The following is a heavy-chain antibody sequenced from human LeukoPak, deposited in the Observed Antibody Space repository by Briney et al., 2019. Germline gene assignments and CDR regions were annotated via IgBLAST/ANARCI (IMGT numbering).Heavy chain of an antibody. CDR3: ARDEYYYDSSGYQSPSFDY. V-gene: IGHV4-4*07. D-gene: IGHD3-22*01. Sequence: SETLSLTCTVSGGSISSYYWSWIRQPAGRGLEWIGRIYTSGSTNYNPSLKSRVTMSVDTSKNQFSLKLSSVTAADTAVCYCARDEYYYDSSGYQSPSFDYWGQGTLVTVSS. CDR2: IYTSGST. CDR1: GGSISSYY. J-gene: IGHJ4*02.